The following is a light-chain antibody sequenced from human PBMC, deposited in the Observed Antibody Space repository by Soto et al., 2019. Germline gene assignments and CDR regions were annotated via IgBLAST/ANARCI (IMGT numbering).Light chain of an antibody. CDR1: QSISSW. V-gene: IGKV1-5*01. CDR3: QQYNSSPWT. Sequence: DIQMTQSPSTLSASVGDRVTITCRASQSISSWLAWYQQKPGKAPKLLIYDASSLESGVPSRFSGSGSGTEFSLYICSLQPDDFATYYCQQYNSSPWTFGRGTKVEIK. J-gene: IGKJ1*01. CDR2: DAS.